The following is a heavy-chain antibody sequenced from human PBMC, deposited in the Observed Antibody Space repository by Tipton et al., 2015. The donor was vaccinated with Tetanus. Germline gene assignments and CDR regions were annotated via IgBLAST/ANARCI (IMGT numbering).Heavy chain of an antibody. CDR3: VSGSALDY. J-gene: IGHJ4*02. Sequence: LGRFGMNWVRQAPGKGLEWISSISSTSTYMYYADSVKGRFTISRDNAKSSLFLQMNSLRDDDTAVYYCVSGSALDYWGPGTLVTVSS. D-gene: IGHD6-25*01. CDR1: LGRFG. CDR2: ISSTSTYM. V-gene: IGHV3-21*01.